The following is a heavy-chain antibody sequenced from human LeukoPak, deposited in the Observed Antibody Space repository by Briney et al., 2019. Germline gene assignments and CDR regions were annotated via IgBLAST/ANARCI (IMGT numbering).Heavy chain of an antibody. J-gene: IGHJ4*02. CDR3: AKDRWELHYYFDY. Sequence: GGSLRLSCAASGFTFSSYAMSWVRQAPGKGLEWVSAISGSGGSTYYADSVKGRFTISRDNSKNALYLQMNSLRAEDTAVYYCAKDRWELHYYFDYWGQGTLVTVSS. CDR2: ISGSGGST. V-gene: IGHV3-23*01. CDR1: GFTFSSYA. D-gene: IGHD1-26*01.